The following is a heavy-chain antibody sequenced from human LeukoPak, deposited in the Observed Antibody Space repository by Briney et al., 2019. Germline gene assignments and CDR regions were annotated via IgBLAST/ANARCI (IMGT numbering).Heavy chain of an antibody. CDR3: ARGPFRSTRYYYYYYMDV. CDR1: GGSFSGYY. CDR2: TNHSGST. V-gene: IGHV4-34*01. Sequence: SETLSLTCAVYGGSFSGYYWSWIRQPPGKGLEWVGETNHSGSTNYNPSLKSRVTISVDTSKNQFSLKLSSVTAADTAVYYCARGPFRSTRYYYYYYMDVWGKGTTVTVSS. J-gene: IGHJ6*03. D-gene: IGHD2/OR15-2a*01.